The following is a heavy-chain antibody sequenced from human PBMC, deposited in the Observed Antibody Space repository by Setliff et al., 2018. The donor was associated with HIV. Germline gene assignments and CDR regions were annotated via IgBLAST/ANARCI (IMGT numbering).Heavy chain of an antibody. J-gene: IGHJ6*03. Sequence: PSETLSLTCSVSGASITSHNWSWSRQAAGKGLEWIGRIYTRGNTNYNPSLRSRVTMSVDTSKTQFSLKVTSVTAADTAVYYCTRALWGDDYYYNKMNVCCKGTTVTVS. CDR1: GASITSHN. D-gene: IGHD2-21*02. V-gene: IGHV4-4*07. CDR3: TRALWGDDYYYNKMNV. CDR2: IYTRGNT.